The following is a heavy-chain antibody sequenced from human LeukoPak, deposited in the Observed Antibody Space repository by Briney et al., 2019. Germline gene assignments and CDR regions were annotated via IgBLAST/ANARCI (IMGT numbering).Heavy chain of an antibody. V-gene: IGHV4-34*01. D-gene: IGHD1-26*01. CDR3: AKDHGTYSGF. Sequence: SETLSLTCAVYGGSFSGYYWSWIRQPPGKGLEWIGEINHSGSTNYNPSLKSRVTISVDTSKNQFSLKLSSVTAADTAVYYCAKDHGTYSGFWGQGTMVTVPS. J-gene: IGHJ3*01. CDR1: GGSFSGYY. CDR2: INHSGST.